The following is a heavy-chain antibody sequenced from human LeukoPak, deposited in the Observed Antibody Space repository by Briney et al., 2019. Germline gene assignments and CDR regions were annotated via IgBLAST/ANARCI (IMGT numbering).Heavy chain of an antibody. D-gene: IGHD6-19*01. V-gene: IGHV1-69*13. J-gene: IGHJ4*02. CDR1: GGTFSSYA. CDR3: AIRSPHSSGWLYYFDY. CDR2: IIPIFGTA. Sequence: SVKVSCKASGGTFSSYAISWVRQAPGQGLEWMGGIIPIFGTANYAQKFQGRVTITADESTSTAYMELSSLRSEDTAVYYCAIRSPHSSGWLYYFDYWGQRTLVTVSS.